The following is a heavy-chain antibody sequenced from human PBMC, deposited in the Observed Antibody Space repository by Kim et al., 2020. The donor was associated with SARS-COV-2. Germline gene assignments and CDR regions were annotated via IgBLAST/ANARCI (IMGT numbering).Heavy chain of an antibody. CDR1: GGTFSSYA. Sequence: SVKVSCKDSGGTFSSYAISWVRQAPGQGLEWMGGIIPIFGTANYAQKFQGRVTITADESTSTAYMELSSLRSEDTAVYYCASEARIAAAGKTWGQGTLVTVSS. CDR2: IIPIFGTA. D-gene: IGHD6-13*01. V-gene: IGHV1-69*13. J-gene: IGHJ5*02. CDR3: ASEARIAAAGKT.